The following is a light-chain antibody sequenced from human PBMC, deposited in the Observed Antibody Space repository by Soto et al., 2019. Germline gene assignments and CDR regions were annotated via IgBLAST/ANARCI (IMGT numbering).Light chain of an antibody. Sequence: EIVLTQSPATLSLSPGERATLSCRASQSISTSLAWYQQKPGQSPRLLISDASDRAAGIPARFNGSGSGTDFALTISGLEPEDSAVCYCQQRYSWPLGTFGQGTKVDIK. V-gene: IGKV3-11*01. CDR2: DAS. J-gene: IGKJ1*01. CDR3: QQRYSWPLGT. CDR1: QSISTS.